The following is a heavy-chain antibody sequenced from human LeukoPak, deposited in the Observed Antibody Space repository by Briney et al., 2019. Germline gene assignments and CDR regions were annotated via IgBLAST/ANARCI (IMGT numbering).Heavy chain of an antibody. CDR2: ISASSRTT. Sequence: GGSLRLSCETSGVIFSSLSLNWVRQPPGKGLEWLSYISASSRTTYYPDSVKGRFIVSRDNAKNSLFLQMDSLRADHTALYYCSPQSSGRSTRAPDFWGQGTVVTVSS. V-gene: IGHV3-48*04. D-gene: IGHD1-26*01. J-gene: IGHJ4*02. CDR3: SPQSSGRSTRAPDF. CDR1: GVIFSSLS.